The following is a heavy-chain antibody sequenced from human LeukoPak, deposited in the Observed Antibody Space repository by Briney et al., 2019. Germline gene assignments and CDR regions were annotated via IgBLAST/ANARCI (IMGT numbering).Heavy chain of an antibody. CDR1: GYTFTSYW. V-gene: IGHV5-51*01. J-gene: IGHJ5*01. Sequence: GESLKISCQGSGYTFTSYWIGWVRQMPVKGLEWMGSIYPGDSDTKYSPSFQGQVTISVDKSTNTAYLQWESLKAPDTAMYYCARGDVVRGVSWFDSWGQGALVTVSS. D-gene: IGHD2-21*02. CDR3: ARGDVVRGVSWFDS. CDR2: IYPGDSDT.